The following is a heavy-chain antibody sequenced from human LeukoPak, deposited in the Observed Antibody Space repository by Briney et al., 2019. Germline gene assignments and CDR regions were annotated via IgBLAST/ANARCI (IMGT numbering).Heavy chain of an antibody. J-gene: IGHJ4*02. V-gene: IGHV3-48*01. D-gene: IGHD3-22*01. CDR2: ISSGSSTI. CDR3: ARRYYDGSGHYLFDY. Sequence: PGGSLRLSCAASGFTFSGHGMNWVRQAPGKGLEWVSYISSGSSTIYYADSVKGRFTISRDNAKNSLYLQTNSLRAEDTAVYYCARRYYDGSGHYLFDYWGQGILVTVSS. CDR1: GFTFSGHG.